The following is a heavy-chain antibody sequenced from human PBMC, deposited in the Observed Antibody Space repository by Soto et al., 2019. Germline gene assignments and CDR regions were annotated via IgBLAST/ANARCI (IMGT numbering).Heavy chain of an antibody. Sequence: PGGSLRLSCAASGFTVSSNYMSWVRQAPGKGLEWVSVIYSGGTIYYADSVKGRFTISRDNSKNTLYLQMDSLRAEDTAVYYCARDPHSPYAFDFWGQGSMVPVSS. V-gene: IGHV3-66*01. J-gene: IGHJ3*01. CDR2: IYSGGTI. CDR3: ARDPHSPYAFDF. CDR1: GFTVSSNY. D-gene: IGHD5-18*01.